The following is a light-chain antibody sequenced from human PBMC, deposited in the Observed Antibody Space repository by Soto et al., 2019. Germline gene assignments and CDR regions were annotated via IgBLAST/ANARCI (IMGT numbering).Light chain of an antibody. Sequence: EVVLTQSPATLSLSPGERATLSCRASESVNNYLAWYQQKPGQAPRLLIYDASNRATGIPARLSGSGSGTDFTLTISSLEPEDFAVYFCQQRSNWPPLTFGQGTKLQIK. V-gene: IGKV3-11*01. CDR2: DAS. J-gene: IGKJ2*01. CDR1: ESVNNY. CDR3: QQRSNWPPLT.